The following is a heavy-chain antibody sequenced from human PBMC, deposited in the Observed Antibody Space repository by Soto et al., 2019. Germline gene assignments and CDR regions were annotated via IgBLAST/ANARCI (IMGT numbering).Heavy chain of an antibody. J-gene: IGHJ5*02. D-gene: IGHD5-12*01. CDR2: IIPIFGTA. V-gene: IGHV1-69*01. CDR1: GGTFSSYA. Sequence: QVQLVQSGAEVKKPGSSVKVSCKASGGTFSSYAISWVRQAPGQGLEWMGGIIPIFGTANYAQKFQGRVTITADESTSTAYMELRSLRSEDTAVYYCASLYRGLPGYNWFDTWGQGTLVTVSS. CDR3: ASLYRGLPGYNWFDT.